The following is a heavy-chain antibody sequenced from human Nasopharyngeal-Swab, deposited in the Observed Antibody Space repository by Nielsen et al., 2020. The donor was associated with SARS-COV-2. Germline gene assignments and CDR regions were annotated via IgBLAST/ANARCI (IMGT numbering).Heavy chain of an antibody. J-gene: IGHJ3*02. CDR3: ARETRTFGDFWSGYYGSFDAFDI. Sequence: GGSLRLSCAASGFTFCSYSMNWVRQAPGKGLEWVSYISSSSSTIYYADSVKGRFTISRDNAKNSLYLQMNSLRDEDTAFYYCARETRTFGDFWSGYYGSFDAFDIWGQGTMVTVSS. CDR1: GFTFCSYS. V-gene: IGHV3-48*02. D-gene: IGHD3-3*01. CDR2: ISSSSSTI.